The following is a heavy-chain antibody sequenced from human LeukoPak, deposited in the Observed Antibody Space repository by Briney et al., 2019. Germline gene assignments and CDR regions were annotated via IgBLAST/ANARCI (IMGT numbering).Heavy chain of an antibody. V-gene: IGHV3-48*03. CDR1: GFTFSSYE. D-gene: IGHD6-13*01. J-gene: IGHJ4*02. CDR2: ITTSGNII. CDR3: ARLKGSSWYYFDY. Sequence: PGGSLRLSCVASGFTFSSYEMNWVRQAPGKGLEWISYITTSGNIISYADSVRGRFTISRDNAKNSLYLQMNSLRADDTAVYYCARLKGSSWYYFDYWGQGTLVTVSA.